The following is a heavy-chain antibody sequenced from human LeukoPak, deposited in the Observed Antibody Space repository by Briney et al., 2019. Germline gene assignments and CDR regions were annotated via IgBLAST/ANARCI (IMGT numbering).Heavy chain of an antibody. D-gene: IGHD4-23*01. J-gene: IGHJ4*02. CDR3: VRDRGYSTFDY. CDR1: GFPFSIYW. CDR2: MKEDGGEI. V-gene: IGHV3-7*01. Sequence: GGSLRLCCAGSGFPFSIYWMAWVSQPPGKGLEWVANMKEDGGEIIYVDSVKGRFTIYRDNAKNSLDLQINSLRVDDTAVYYCVRDRGYSTFDYWGQGTLVIVSS.